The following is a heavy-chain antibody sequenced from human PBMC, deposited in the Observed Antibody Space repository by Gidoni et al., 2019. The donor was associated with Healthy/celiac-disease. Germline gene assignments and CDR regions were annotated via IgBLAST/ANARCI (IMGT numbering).Heavy chain of an antibody. CDR1: GYSFTSYW. V-gene: IGHV5-51*03. J-gene: IGHJ6*02. Sequence: EVQLVQSGAEVKKPGESLKLSCKGSGYSFTSYWIGWVRQMPGKGQEWMGIIYPGDSDTRYSPSFQGQVTISADKSISTAYLQWSSLKASDTAMYYCARLPICSGGSCYSGDYYGMDVWGQGTTVTVSS. CDR2: IYPGDSDT. CDR3: ARLPICSGGSCYSGDYYGMDV. D-gene: IGHD2-15*01.